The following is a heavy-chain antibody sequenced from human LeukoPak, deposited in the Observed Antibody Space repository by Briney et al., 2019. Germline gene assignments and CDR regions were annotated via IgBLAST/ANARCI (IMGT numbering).Heavy chain of an antibody. Sequence: GGSLRLSCVASGFTVSNNYMSWVRQAPGKGLEWVSIIYIDGSTYYPALVQGRFTISRDNFKNTLYLQMNTLRAEDTPVYYFAGVKGSYGQSDVWGQGTTVTISS. D-gene: IGHD3-10*01. J-gene: IGHJ6*02. V-gene: IGHV3-66*01. CDR1: GFTVSNNY. CDR3: AGVKGSYGQSDV. CDR2: IYIDGST.